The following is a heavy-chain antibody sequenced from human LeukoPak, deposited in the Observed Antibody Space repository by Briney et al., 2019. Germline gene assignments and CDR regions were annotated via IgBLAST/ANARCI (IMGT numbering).Heavy chain of an antibody. Sequence: GASVRVSCKASGYTFTGYYMHWVRQAPGQGLEWMGWISAYNGNTNYAQKLQGRVTMTTDTSTSTAYMELRSLRSDDTAVYYCARDPRRETGPYNWFDPWGQGTLVTVSS. CDR2: ISAYNGNT. J-gene: IGHJ5*02. V-gene: IGHV1-18*04. D-gene: IGHD3-9*01. CDR1: GYTFTGYY. CDR3: ARDPRRETGPYNWFDP.